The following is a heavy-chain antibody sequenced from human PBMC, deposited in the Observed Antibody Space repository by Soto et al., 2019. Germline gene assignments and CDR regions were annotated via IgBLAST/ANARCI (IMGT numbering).Heavy chain of an antibody. D-gene: IGHD3-16*02. CDR2: IYYSGST. CDR3: ARGEGSYDYVWGSYRPAGMDV. Sequence: SETLSLTCTVSGGSISSGDYYWSWIRQPPGKGLEWIGYIYYSGSTYYNPSLKSRVTISVDTSKNQFSLKLSSVTAADTAVYYCARGEGSYDYVWGSYRPAGMDVWGQGTTVTVSS. J-gene: IGHJ6*02. CDR1: GGSISSGDYY. V-gene: IGHV4-30-4*01.